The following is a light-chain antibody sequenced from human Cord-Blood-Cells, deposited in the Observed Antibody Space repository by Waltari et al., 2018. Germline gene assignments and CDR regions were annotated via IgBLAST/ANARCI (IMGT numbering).Light chain of an antibody. V-gene: IGKV3-20*01. J-gene: IGKJ2*01. CDR1: QSVSSSY. CDR2: GAS. CDR3: QQYGSSPMYP. Sequence: ETGWTQSPGTRSWAPGERATHSRRASQSVSSSYLAWYQQKPGQAPRLLSYGASSRATGIPDRFSDSGSGTDFTLTISRLEPEDFAVYYCQQYGSSPMYPFGQWTKLAI.